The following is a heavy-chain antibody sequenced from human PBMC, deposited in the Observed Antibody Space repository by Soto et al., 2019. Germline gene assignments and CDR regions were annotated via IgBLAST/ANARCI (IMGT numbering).Heavy chain of an antibody. CDR1: GGSFSGYY. Sequence: SETLSLTCAVYGGSFSGYYWSWIRQPPGKGLEWIGEINHSGSTNYNPSLKSRVTISVDTSKNQFSLKLSSVTAADTAVYYCARGGQQLDGYYYYYGMDVWGQGTTVTVS. D-gene: IGHD6-13*01. CDR2: INHSGST. V-gene: IGHV4-34*01. CDR3: ARGGQQLDGYYYYYGMDV. J-gene: IGHJ6*02.